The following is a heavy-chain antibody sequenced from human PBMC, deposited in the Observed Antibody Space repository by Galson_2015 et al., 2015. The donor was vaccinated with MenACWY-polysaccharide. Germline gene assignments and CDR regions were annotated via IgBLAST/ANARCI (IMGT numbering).Heavy chain of an antibody. CDR2: IFHSGTT. D-gene: IGHD1-26*01. Sequence: KGLEWIASIFHSGTTYCNPSLKSRVTISVDTSKNQFSLKLSSVTAADTAVYYCARVEKYSGSFYILYWGQGTLVTVSS. CDR3: ARVEKYSGSFYILY. J-gene: IGHJ4*02. V-gene: IGHV4-38-2*02.